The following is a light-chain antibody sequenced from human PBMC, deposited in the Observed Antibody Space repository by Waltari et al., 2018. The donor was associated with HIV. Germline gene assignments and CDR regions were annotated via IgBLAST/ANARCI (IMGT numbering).Light chain of an antibody. V-gene: IGLV1-47*01. Sequence: QSVLTQPPSASGTPGQRVTISCSGSSSNIGSNYGYWYQQLPGTAPKLLIYRNNQRPSGVPDRFSGSKSGTSASLAIGGLRSEDEADYYCAAWDDSLSGLVFGGGTKVTVL. J-gene: IGLJ3*02. CDR3: AAWDDSLSGLV. CDR1: SSNIGSNY. CDR2: RNN.